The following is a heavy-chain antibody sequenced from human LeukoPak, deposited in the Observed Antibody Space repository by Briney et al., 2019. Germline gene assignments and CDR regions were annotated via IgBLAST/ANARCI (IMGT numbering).Heavy chain of an antibody. CDR2: ISAYNGNT. D-gene: IGHD4-23*01. CDR3: AGDLVTRFDY. Sequence: GASVKVSCKASGYTFTSYGISWVRQAPGQGLEWMGWISAYNGNTNYVQNLQGRVTMTTDTSTSTAYMELRSLTSDDTAVYYCAGDLVTRFDYWGQGTLVTVSS. J-gene: IGHJ4*02. V-gene: IGHV1-18*01. CDR1: GYTFTSYG.